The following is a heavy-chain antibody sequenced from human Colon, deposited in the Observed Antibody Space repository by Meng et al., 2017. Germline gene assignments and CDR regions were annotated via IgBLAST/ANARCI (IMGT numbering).Heavy chain of an antibody. CDR3: ARERLSSGWYGGRWFDP. D-gene: IGHD6-19*01. CDR2: INHRGST. Sequence: QGRLPQWGACLLTPSEPRSLHCAVYGGSFSGYSWSWIRQPPRKGLEWIGEINHRGSTNSNPSLKSRVTISVDTSKNQFSLKLSSVTAADTAVYYCARERLSSGWYGGRWFDPWGQGTLVTVSS. V-gene: IGHV4-34*01. CDR1: GGSFSGYS. J-gene: IGHJ5*02.